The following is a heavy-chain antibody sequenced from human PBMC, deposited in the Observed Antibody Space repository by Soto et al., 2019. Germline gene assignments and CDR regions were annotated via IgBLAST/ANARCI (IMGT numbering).Heavy chain of an antibody. V-gene: IGHV1-69*01. CDR2: IIPIFGTA. D-gene: IGHD5-18*01. J-gene: IGHJ2*01. Sequence: QVQLVQSGAEVKKPGSSVKVSCKASGGTFRSYAISWVRQAPGQGLEWVGGIIPIFGTANYAQTCQGRVTITADEYTSTAYMELSSLRSEDTAVYYCAREGAYSLWRYFDLWGRGTLVTVSS. CDR3: AREGAYSLWRYFDL. CDR1: GGTFRSYA.